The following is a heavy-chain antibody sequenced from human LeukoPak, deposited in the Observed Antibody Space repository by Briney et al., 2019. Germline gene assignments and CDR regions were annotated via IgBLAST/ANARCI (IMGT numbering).Heavy chain of an antibody. CDR2: ISSSSSYM. J-gene: IGHJ4*02. D-gene: IGHD6-6*01. V-gene: IGHV3-21*01. CDR1: GFTFSNYS. CDR3: AKLYSSSSSLVY. Sequence: GGSLRLSCVASGFTFSNYSLHWVRQAPGKGLEWVSSISSSSSYMYYADSVKGRFTISRDNSKNTLYLQMNSLRAEDTAVYYCAKLYSSSSSLVYWGQGTLVTVSS.